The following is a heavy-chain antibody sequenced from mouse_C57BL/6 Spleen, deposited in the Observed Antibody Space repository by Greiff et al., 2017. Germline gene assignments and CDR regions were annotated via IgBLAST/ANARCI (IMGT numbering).Heavy chain of an antibody. CDR1: GFTFSDYY. CDR3: ARDGGYGNYPFAY. J-gene: IGHJ3*01. D-gene: IGHD2-10*02. Sequence: EVQRVESEGGLVQPGSSMKLSCTASGFTFSDYYMAWVRQVPEKGLEWVANINYDGSSTYYLDSLKSRFIISRDNAKNILYLQMSSLKSEDTATYYCARDGGYGNYPFAYWGQGTLVTVSA. CDR2: INYDGSST. V-gene: IGHV5-16*01.